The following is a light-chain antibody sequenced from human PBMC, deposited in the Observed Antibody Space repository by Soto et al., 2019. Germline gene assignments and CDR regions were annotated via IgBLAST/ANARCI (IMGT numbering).Light chain of an antibody. Sequence: EIVLTQSPATLSLSPGERATLSCRASQSVSSYLGWYQQKPGQAPRLLIYDASNRATGIPARFSGSGSGTDFTLTISRLEPEDFAVYYCQRRSNWPVTFGGGTKVEIK. CDR1: QSVSSY. CDR2: DAS. V-gene: IGKV3-11*01. CDR3: QRRSNWPVT. J-gene: IGKJ4*01.